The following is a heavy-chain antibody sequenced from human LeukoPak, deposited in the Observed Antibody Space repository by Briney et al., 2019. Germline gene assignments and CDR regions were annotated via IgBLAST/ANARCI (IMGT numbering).Heavy chain of an antibody. CDR1: RFTFNTYD. J-gene: IGHJ4*02. Sequence: QAGGSLRLSCAASRFTFNTYDMSWVRQAPGKGLEWVSGVSGSGGSTYYADSVKGRFTISRDNSKNTLYLQMNSLRAEDTAVYYCAKVRAPLWGKDYWGQGTLVTVSS. D-gene: IGHD3-16*01. CDR2: VSGSGGST. V-gene: IGHV3-23*01. CDR3: AKVRAPLWGKDY.